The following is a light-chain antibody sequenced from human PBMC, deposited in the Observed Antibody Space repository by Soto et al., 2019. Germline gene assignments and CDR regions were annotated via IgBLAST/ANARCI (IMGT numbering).Light chain of an antibody. CDR3: SSSAGTNIDVV. Sequence: QSALTQPPSASGSPGQSVTISCTGTSSDVGGYVYVSWYQQYPGKAPKLIIYEVNKRTSGVPHRFSGSKSGNTASLTVSGLQAEDEADYYCSSSAGTNIDVVFGGGTKLTVL. CDR1: SSDVGGYVY. V-gene: IGLV2-8*01. CDR2: EVN. J-gene: IGLJ2*01.